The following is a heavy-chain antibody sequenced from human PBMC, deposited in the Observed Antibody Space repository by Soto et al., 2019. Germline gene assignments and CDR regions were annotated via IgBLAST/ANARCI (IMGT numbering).Heavy chain of an antibody. J-gene: IGHJ5*01. CDR1: GYTFAAYY. D-gene: IGHD4-17*01. Sequence: QVQLVQSGAEVKKPGASVKVSCKTSGYTFAAYYIHWIRQAPGQGLEWMGWINPTSGGTVYAQNFQDRVTMTRDTSISTADMELRRLNSDDTAVYYCARDPDYGDYWGYFFESWCPGTPVTVSS. V-gene: IGHV1-2*02. CDR2: INPTSGGT. CDR3: ARDPDYGDYWGYFFES.